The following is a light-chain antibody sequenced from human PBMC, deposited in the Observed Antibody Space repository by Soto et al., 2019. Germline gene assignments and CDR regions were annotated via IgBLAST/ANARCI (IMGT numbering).Light chain of an antibody. V-gene: IGKV3-15*01. Sequence: EIVMTQSPATLSVSPGERATLSCRASQSVSSNLAWYQQKPGQAPRLLFYGASTRAAGIPARFSGSGSGTEFTLPMSSLQSEDFAVYYCQRYNSWPLTFGGGTKVEIK. CDR1: QSVSSN. J-gene: IGKJ4*01. CDR3: QRYNSWPLT. CDR2: GAS.